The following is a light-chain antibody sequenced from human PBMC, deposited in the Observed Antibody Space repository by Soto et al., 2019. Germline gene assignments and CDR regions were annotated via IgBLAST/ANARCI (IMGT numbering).Light chain of an antibody. Sequence: QSVLTQPPSASGTPGPRVTLSCSGSSSNIGSNYVYWYQQLPGTAPKLLIYSNNQRPSGVPDRFSGSKSGTSASLAISGLRSEDEADYYCAAWDDSLSGYVFGTGTKLTVL. J-gene: IGLJ1*01. CDR1: SSNIGSNY. V-gene: IGLV1-47*02. CDR2: SNN. CDR3: AAWDDSLSGYV.